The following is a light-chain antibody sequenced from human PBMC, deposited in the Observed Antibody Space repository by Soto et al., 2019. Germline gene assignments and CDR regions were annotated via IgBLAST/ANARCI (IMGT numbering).Light chain of an antibody. CDR2: GAS. CDR3: QQYNNWPQT. CDR1: QSVSSN. J-gene: IGKJ4*01. V-gene: IGKV3-15*01. Sequence: EIVMTQSPATLSVSPGGRATLSCRASQSVSSNLAWYQQKPGQAPRLLIYGASTRATGIPARFSGSGSGTEFTLTISSLQSEDFAVYYCQQYNNWPQTFGGGTKVEIK.